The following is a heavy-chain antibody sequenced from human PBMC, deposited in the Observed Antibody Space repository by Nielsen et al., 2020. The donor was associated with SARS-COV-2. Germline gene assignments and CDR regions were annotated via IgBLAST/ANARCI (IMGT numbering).Heavy chain of an antibody. J-gene: IGHJ6*02. D-gene: IGHD1-20*01. V-gene: IGHV1-69*06. CDR3: ARRWDNFSRDLRYCYFAMGV. Sequence: WVRQAPGQGLEWLGGIIPLFGTTNYAQKFQGRVTITADKSTRTAYMELSSLGFEDTAVYYCARRWDNFSRDLRYCYFAMGVWGQGTTVTVSS. CDR2: IIPLFGTT.